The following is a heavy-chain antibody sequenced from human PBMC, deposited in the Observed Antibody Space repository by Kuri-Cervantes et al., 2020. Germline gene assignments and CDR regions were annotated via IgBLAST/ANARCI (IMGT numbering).Heavy chain of an antibody. CDR3: ARGTDYDILTGYFLPYFDY. CDR1: GGSISSYY. Sequence: SETLSLTCTVSGGSISSYYWSWIRQPPGKGLEWIGYIYYSGSTNYNPSLKSRVTISVDMSKNQFSLKLSSVTAADTAVYYCARGTDYDILTGYFLPYFDYWGQGTLVTVSS. CDR2: IYYSGST. J-gene: IGHJ4*02. V-gene: IGHV4-59*01. D-gene: IGHD3-9*01.